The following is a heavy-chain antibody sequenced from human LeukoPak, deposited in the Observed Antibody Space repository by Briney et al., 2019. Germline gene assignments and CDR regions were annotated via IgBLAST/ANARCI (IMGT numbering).Heavy chain of an antibody. CDR3: ARYDYYDSSGYKVAEYFQH. CDR1: GFTFSSYW. V-gene: IGHV3-74*01. D-gene: IGHD3-22*01. CDR2: INIDGSST. J-gene: IGHJ1*01. Sequence: PGGSLRLSCAASGFTFSSYWMYWVRQAPGKGLALVSRINIDGSSTSYADSVKGRFTISTDNAKNTLYLQINSLRAEDTAVYYCARYDYYDSSGYKVAEYFQHWGQGTLVTVSS.